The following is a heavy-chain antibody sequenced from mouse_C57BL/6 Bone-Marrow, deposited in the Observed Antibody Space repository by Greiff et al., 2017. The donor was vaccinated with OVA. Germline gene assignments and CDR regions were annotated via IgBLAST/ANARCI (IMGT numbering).Heavy chain of an antibody. CDR2: INPNYGTT. V-gene: IGHV1-39*01. D-gene: IGHD1-1*01. J-gene: IGHJ1*03. Sequence: VQLQQSGPELVKPGASVKISCKASGYSFTDYNMNWVKQSNGKSLEWIGVINPNYGTTSYNQKFKGKATLTVAQSSSTAYMQLNSLTSDDSAVYYCAFYYGSSYRYFDVWGTGTTVTVSS. CDR1: GYSFTDYN. CDR3: AFYYGSSYRYFDV.